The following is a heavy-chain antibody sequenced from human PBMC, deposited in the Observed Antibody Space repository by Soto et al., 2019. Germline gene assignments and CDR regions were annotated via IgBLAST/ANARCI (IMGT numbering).Heavy chain of an antibody. Sequence: QVQLVESGGGVVQPGRSLRLSCAASGFTFSSYGMHWVRQAPGKGLEWVAVIWYDGSNENYADSVKGRFTISRDNSKNTLYLQMNSLRAEDTALYYCARDRRGSGWYDDLDYWGQGTLVTVSS. CDR3: ARDRRGSGWYDDLDY. CDR2: IWYDGSNE. D-gene: IGHD6-19*01. V-gene: IGHV3-33*01. J-gene: IGHJ4*02. CDR1: GFTFSSYG.